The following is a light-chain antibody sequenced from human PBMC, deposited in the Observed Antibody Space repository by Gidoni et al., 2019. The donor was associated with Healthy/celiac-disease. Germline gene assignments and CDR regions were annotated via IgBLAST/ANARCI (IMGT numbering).Light chain of an antibody. J-gene: IGLJ3*02. CDR3: LLSYSGDSWV. V-gene: IGLV7-46*01. Sequence: QAVVPQSPSLTVSPVGTVTLTCGSSTGAVTSGHYPYWFQQKPGQAHRTLIYDTSTKHSWTPARFAGSLLGGKAALTLSGAQPEDEAEYYCLLSYSGDSWVFGGGTKLTVL. CDR2: DTS. CDR1: TGAVTSGHY.